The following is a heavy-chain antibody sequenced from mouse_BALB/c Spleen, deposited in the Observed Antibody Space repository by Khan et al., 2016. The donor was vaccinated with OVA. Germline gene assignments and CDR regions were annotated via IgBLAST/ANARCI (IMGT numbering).Heavy chain of an antibody. V-gene: IGHV2-9*02. CDR3: DRRDDGYPEWYLDV. J-gene: IGHJ1*01. CDR2: IWADGGT. CDR1: GFSLTSYS. D-gene: IGHD2-3*01. Sequence: VELVESGPGLVAPSQSLSITCTVSGFSLTSYSVHWVRQPPGKGLEWLGVIWADGGTNYNSALMSRLSITKDNFKSQVFLKMNSLQSDDTAIYYCDRRDDGYPEWYLDVWGAGTTVTVSS.